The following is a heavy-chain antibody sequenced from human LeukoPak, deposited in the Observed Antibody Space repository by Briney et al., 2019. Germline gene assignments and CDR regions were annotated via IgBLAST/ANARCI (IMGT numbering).Heavy chain of an antibody. V-gene: IGHV4-4*07. CDR1: GGSISSYY. D-gene: IGHD4-23*01. CDR2: IYSSGST. Sequence: SETLSLTCTVSGGSISSYYWSWFRQPAGKGLEWIGRIYSSGSTNYNPSLKSRVTMSVDMSRNQFSLKLSSVTAADTAVYYCARVSPGGNSDYLGQGTLVTVSS. J-gene: IGHJ4*02. CDR3: ARVSPGGNSDY.